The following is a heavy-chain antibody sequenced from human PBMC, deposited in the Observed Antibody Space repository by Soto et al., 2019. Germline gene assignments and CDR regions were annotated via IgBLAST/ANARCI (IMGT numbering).Heavy chain of an antibody. CDR1: GFTFSSYA. Sequence: QVQLVESGGGVVQPGRSLRLSCAASGFTFSSYAMYWVRQAPGKGLEWVAVISYDGNNKYYADSVKGRFTISRDNSKNTRYLQMNSLRAEDTAVYYCARAGCDGGSCYTLVGLRYGMDVWGQGTTVTVSS. J-gene: IGHJ6*02. V-gene: IGHV3-30-3*01. CDR3: ARAGCDGGSCYTLVGLRYGMDV. D-gene: IGHD2-15*01. CDR2: ISYDGNNK.